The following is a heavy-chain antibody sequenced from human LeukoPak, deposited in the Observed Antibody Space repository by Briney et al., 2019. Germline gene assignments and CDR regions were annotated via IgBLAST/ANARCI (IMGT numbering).Heavy chain of an antibody. CDR2: ISGSGGNT. D-gene: IGHD3-10*01. J-gene: IGHJ4*02. V-gene: IGHV3-23*01. Sequence: GGSLRLSCAASGFTFSTYAMSWVRQAPGKGLEWVSGISGSGGNTYYADSVKGRFTISRDNSKNTLYLQMNSLRAEDTAVYYCARDASGFHYFDYWGQGTLVTVSS. CDR1: GFTFSTYA. CDR3: ARDASGFHYFDY.